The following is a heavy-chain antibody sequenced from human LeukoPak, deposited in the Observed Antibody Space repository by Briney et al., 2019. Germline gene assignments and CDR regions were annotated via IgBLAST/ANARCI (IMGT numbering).Heavy chain of an antibody. CDR2: ISNSGDTT. Sequence: GGSPRLSCAASGFTFTSYGMNWVRQAPGKGLEWVSVISNSGDTTYYADSVKGRFTISRDNSKNTLCLQMDSLRAEDTAIYYCANLHRAPPDYWGQGTLVTVSS. J-gene: IGHJ4*02. CDR3: ANLHRAPPDY. V-gene: IGHV3-23*01. CDR1: GFTFTSYG.